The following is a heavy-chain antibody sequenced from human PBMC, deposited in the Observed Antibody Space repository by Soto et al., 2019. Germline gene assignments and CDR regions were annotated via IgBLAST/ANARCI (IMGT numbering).Heavy chain of an antibody. J-gene: IGHJ6*03. CDR3: ARRGYGGGYYYYYYMDV. D-gene: IGHD3-16*01. CDR1: GDSVSSGGAY. V-gene: IGHV4-31*03. CDR2: IYYSGSA. Sequence: SETLSLTCTVSGDSVSSGGAYWSWIRQHPGKGLEWIGYIYYSGSANYTPSLKSRLTISLDTSKNQVSLKLSSVTAADTAVYYCARRGYGGGYYYYYYMDVWGKGTTVTVYS.